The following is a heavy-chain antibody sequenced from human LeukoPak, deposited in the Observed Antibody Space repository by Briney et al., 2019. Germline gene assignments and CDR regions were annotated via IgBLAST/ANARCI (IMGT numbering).Heavy chain of an antibody. D-gene: IGHD2/OR15-2a*01. Sequence: SETLSLTCTVYGGSISGSSYYWGWIRQPPGKGLEWIGSIYYSGSTYYNPSLKSRVTISVDTSKNQFSLKLSSVTAADTAVYYCASLLTYVTMDYWGQGTLVTVSS. J-gene: IGHJ4*02. CDR2: IYYSGST. CDR1: GGSISGSSYY. V-gene: IGHV4-39*01. CDR3: ASLLTYVTMDY.